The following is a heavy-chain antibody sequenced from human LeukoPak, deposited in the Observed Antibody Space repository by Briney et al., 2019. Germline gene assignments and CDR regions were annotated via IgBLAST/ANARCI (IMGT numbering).Heavy chain of an antibody. Sequence: GGSLRLSCAASGFTFSSYAMNWVRQAPGKGLEWVSAITGSGGRTYYADSVKGRFTISRDNAKNSLYLQMNSLRAEDTAVYYCAREHINRGFDYWGQGTLVTVSS. V-gene: IGHV3-23*01. J-gene: IGHJ4*02. CDR1: GFTFSSYA. CDR3: AREHINRGFDY. D-gene: IGHD2/OR15-2a*01. CDR2: ITGSGGRT.